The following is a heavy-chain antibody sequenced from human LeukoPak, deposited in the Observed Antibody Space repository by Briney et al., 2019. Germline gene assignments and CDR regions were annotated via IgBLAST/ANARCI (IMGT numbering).Heavy chain of an antibody. V-gene: IGHV5-51*01. CDR3: ARRQYSGYDFDY. D-gene: IGHD5-12*01. CDR1: GYSFTSYW. CDR2: IYPGDSEI. Sequence: GESLEISCKGAGYSFTSYWIGWVRQMPGKGLEWMGLIYPGDSEIIYSPSFQGQVTISADKSISTAYLQWSSLKASDTAMYYCARRQYSGYDFDYWGQGTLVTVSS. J-gene: IGHJ4*02.